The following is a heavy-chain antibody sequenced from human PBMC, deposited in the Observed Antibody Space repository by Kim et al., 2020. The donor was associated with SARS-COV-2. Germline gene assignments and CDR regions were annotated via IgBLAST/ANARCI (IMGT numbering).Heavy chain of an antibody. D-gene: IGHD3-16*01. J-gene: IGHJ4*02. V-gene: IGHV1-69*01. CDR3: ARTMITFGGVTYFDY. Sequence: KFQGRGTMTADESTSTAYMELSSLRSEDTAVYYCARTMITFGGVTYFDYWGQGTLVTVSS.